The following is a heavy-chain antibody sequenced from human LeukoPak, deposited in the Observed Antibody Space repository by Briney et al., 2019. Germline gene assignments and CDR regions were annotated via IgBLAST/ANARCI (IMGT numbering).Heavy chain of an antibody. D-gene: IGHD3-9*01. CDR3: ASGHFDWLL. CDR2: INPDGSDR. J-gene: IGHJ4*02. V-gene: IGHV3-7*01. CDR1: GFSFSNYW. Sequence: GGSLRLSCEASGFSFSNYWMSWVRQAPGRGLEWVANINPDGSDRRYMDPVNGRFTISRDNARNSLYLQMNYLRVEDRAVYYCASGHFDWLLGGQGALVTVSS.